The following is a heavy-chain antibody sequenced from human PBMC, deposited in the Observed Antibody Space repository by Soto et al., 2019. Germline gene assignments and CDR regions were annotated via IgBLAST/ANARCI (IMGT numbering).Heavy chain of an antibody. CDR2: ISYDGSNK. CDR1: GFTFSSYG. Sequence: PGGSLRLSCAASGFTFSSYGMHWVRQAPGKGLEWVAVISYDGSNKYYADSVKGRFTISRDNSKNTLYLQMNSLRAEDTAVYYCAKYGWRTYGAFTIFETHFLDVWGKGTTVTVSS. J-gene: IGHJ6*04. D-gene: IGHD3-3*01. V-gene: IGHV3-30*18. CDR3: AKYGWRTYGAFTIFETHFLDV.